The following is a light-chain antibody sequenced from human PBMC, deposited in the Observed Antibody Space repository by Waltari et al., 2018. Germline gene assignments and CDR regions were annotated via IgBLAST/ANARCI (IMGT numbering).Light chain of an antibody. V-gene: IGKV1-33*01. J-gene: IGKJ5*01. CDR3: QQYDDLPPIT. CDR1: QDIKNY. CDR2: DAS. Sequence: DIQLTQSPSSLSASVGDRVTITCQASQDIKNYLNGYQQKPGKAPNLLNYDASNLKAGGPSRFSGGGSGTHFTFTINTLQPEDSATYYCQQYDDLPPITFGQGTRLEIK.